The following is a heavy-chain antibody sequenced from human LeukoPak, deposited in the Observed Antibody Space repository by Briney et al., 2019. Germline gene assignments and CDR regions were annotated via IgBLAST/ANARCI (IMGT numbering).Heavy chain of an antibody. J-gene: IGHJ4*02. D-gene: IGHD4-17*01. CDR1: GGSFSSYY. V-gene: IGHV4-59*01. Sequence: SETLSLTCTVSGGSFSSYYWTWIRQPPGKGLEWIGYIDHGGSTNYNPSLRSRVSISSDTSKIQFSLEPTSVTAADTAVYYCARLKATVSIHAYFDYWGQGTLVTVSS. CDR2: IDHGGST. CDR3: ARLKATVSIHAYFDY.